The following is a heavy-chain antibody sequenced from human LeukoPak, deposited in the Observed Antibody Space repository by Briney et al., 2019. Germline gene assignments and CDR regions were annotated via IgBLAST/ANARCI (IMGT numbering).Heavy chain of an antibody. CDR2: ISYDGSNK. D-gene: IGHD4-17*01. CDR1: GFTFSSYA. J-gene: IGHJ6*03. Sequence: GGSLRLSCAASGFTFSSYAMHWVRQAPGKGLEWVAVISYDGSNKYYADSVKGRFTISRDNSKNTLYLQMNSLRAEDTAVYYCARGQDGDFYYYYYMDVWGKGTTVTASS. V-gene: IGHV3-30*01. CDR3: ARGQDGDFYYYYYMDV.